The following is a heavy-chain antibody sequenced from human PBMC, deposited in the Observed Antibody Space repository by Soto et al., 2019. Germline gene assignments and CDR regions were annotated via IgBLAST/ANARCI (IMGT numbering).Heavy chain of an antibody. Sequence: EVQLVESGGGLVQPGGSLRLSCVASGFTVSSHWMHWVRQAPGNGLVWVSRLKSDGSSTSYADSVKGRFTISRDNAKNTLYLQLNSLRAEDTAVYYCARGGTSSWFRGFDYWGQGTLVTVSS. J-gene: IGHJ4*02. CDR3: ARGGTSSWFRGFDY. CDR1: GFTVSSHW. V-gene: IGHV3-74*01. CDR2: LKSDGSST. D-gene: IGHD6-13*01.